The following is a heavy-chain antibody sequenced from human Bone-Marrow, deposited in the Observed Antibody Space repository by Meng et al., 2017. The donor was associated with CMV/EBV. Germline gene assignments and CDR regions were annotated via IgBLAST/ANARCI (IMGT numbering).Heavy chain of an antibody. D-gene: IGHD4-23*01. CDR3: LYGGNSGGFDY. CDR1: GFTFSSYS. Sequence: LSLTCAASGFTFSSYSMNWVRQAPGKGLEWVSSISSSSSYIYYADSVKGRFTISRDNSKNTLYLQMNSLRAEDTAVYYCLYGGNSGGFDYWGQGTLVTVSS. V-gene: IGHV3-21*01. CDR2: ISSSSSYI. J-gene: IGHJ4*02.